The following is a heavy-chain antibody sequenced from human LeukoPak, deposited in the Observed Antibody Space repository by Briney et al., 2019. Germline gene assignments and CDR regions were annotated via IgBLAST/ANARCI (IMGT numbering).Heavy chain of an antibody. Sequence: PGGSLRLSCAASGFTFSSYSMNWVRQAPGKGLEWVSSISSSSSYIYYADSVKGRFTISRDNAKNSLYLQMNSLRAEDTAVYYCARDAATSSGWQYYFDYWGQGTLVTVSS. CDR2: ISSSSSYI. CDR3: ARDAATSSGWQYYFDY. D-gene: IGHD6-19*01. CDR1: GFTFSSYS. J-gene: IGHJ4*02. V-gene: IGHV3-21*01.